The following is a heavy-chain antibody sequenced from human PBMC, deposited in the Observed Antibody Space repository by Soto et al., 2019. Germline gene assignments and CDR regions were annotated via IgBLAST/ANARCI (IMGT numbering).Heavy chain of an antibody. J-gene: IGHJ4*02. CDR2: ISYDGSNK. Sequence: QVQLVESGGGVVQPGRSLRLSCVASGFTFSSYGMHWVRQAPGKGLEWVAVISYDGSNKYYADSVKGRFTISRDNSKNTLYLQMNSLRAEDTAVYYCAKAYDYWGQGTLVTVSS. CDR1: GFTFSSYG. CDR3: AKAYDY. V-gene: IGHV3-30*18.